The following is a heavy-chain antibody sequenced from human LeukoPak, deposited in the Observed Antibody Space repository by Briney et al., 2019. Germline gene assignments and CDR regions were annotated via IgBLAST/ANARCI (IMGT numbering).Heavy chain of an antibody. J-gene: IGHJ6*03. V-gene: IGHV4-59*01. Sequence: PSETLSLTCTVSGGSISSYYWSWIRQPPGKGLEWIGYIYYSGSTNYNPSLKSRVTISVDTSKNQFSLKLSSVTAADTGVYYCARVNYQPDFYYYYYMDVWGKGTTVTVSS. CDR2: IYYSGST. D-gene: IGHD2-2*01. CDR1: GGSISSYY. CDR3: ARVNYQPDFYYYYYMDV.